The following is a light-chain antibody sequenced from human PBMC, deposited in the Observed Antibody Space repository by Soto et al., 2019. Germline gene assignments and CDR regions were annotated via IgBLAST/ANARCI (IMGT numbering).Light chain of an antibody. J-gene: IGKJ4*01. V-gene: IGKV1-8*01. Sequence: AIRMTQSPSSLSASTGDRVTITCRASQGISSYLAWYQQKPGKAPKLLIYAASTLLSGVPSRFSGSGSGTDFTLTISCLQSEDFATYYCQQYYSYPALTFGGGTKVEIK. CDR1: QGISSY. CDR3: QQYYSYPALT. CDR2: AAS.